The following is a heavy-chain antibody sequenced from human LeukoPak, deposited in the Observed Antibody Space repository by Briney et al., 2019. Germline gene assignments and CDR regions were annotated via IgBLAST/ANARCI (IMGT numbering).Heavy chain of an antibody. J-gene: IGHJ3*02. Sequence: AGGSLRLSCAASGFTFSSYSMNWVRQAPGKGLEWVSSISSSSSYIYYADSVKGRFTISRDNAKNSLYLQMNSLRAEDTAVYYCARGGDTAMVTPLGAFDIWGQGPMVTVSS. CDR3: ARGGDTAMVTPLGAFDI. V-gene: IGHV3-21*01. D-gene: IGHD5-18*01. CDR2: ISSSSSYI. CDR1: GFTFSSYS.